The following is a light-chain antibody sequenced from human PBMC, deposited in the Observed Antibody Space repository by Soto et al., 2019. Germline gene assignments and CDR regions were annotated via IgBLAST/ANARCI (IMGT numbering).Light chain of an antibody. J-gene: IGKJ1*01. CDR2: WAS. CDR1: QSVLFRSNNKNY. V-gene: IGKV4-1*01. Sequence: DVVMTQSPDSLAVSLGERATINCRSSQSVLFRSNNKNYLSWYQQKAGQPPKLLISWASSRESRVPARFSGSGSGTDFTLTISSLQAGDVAVYYCQQYYDSHRRFRQGTKVEIK. CDR3: QQYYDSHRR.